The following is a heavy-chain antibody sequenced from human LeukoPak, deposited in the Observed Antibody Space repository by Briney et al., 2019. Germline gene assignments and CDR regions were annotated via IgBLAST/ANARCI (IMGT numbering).Heavy chain of an antibody. J-gene: IGHJ5*02. CDR1: GFTFSSYG. CDR2: IRYDGSNK. CDR3: AKLAAMVPNWFDP. V-gene: IGHV3-30*02. Sequence: GGSLRLSCAASGFTFSSYGMHWVRQAPGKGLEWVAFIRYDGSNKYYADPVKGRFTISRDNSKNTLYLQMNSLRAEDTAVYYCAKLAAMVPNWFDPWGQGTLVTVSS. D-gene: IGHD5-18*01.